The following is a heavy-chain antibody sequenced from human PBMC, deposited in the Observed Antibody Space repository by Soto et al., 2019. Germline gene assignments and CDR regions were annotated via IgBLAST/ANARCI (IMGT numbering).Heavy chain of an antibody. D-gene: IGHD6-19*01. Sequence: QVQLQESGPGLVKPSGTLSLTCAVSGDSISSPKWWTWVRQPPGKGLEWIGDMLHSGTTNYNPSHKRRVTISVDKSKNQFSLNLYSVTAADTAVYYCAYSPGWYRHDLWGPGTLVIVSS. CDR1: GDSISSPKW. V-gene: IGHV4-4*02. CDR2: MLHSGTT. CDR3: AYSPGWYRHDL. J-gene: IGHJ3*01.